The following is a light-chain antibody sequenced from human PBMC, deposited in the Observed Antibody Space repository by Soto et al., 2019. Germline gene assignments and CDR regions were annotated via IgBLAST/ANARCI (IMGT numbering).Light chain of an antibody. CDR1: KTLVFSDGNTY. Sequence: DVVLTQSPLSLPVALGQPASISCRSSKTLVFSDGNTYLNWFQQRPGQSPRRLIYKVSNRDSGVPDRFSGSGSVTDFTLKISRVEAEDVGVYYCMQGTRWLWTFGQGTKVEIK. CDR3: MQGTRWLWT. V-gene: IGKV2-30*01. CDR2: KVS. J-gene: IGKJ1*01.